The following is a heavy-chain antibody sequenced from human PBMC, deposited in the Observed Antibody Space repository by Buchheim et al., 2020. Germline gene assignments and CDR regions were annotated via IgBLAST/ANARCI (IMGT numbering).Heavy chain of an antibody. V-gene: IGHV3-13*04. Sequence: EVQLVESGGGLVQPGGSLRLSCAASGFTFSSYDMHWVRHATGKGLEWVSAIGTAGDTYYPGSVKGRFTIPRDNAKNSLYLHLNSLRAGDTAVYYCARDSSGWYRGYFDLWGRGTL. CDR1: GFTFSSYD. J-gene: IGHJ2*01. D-gene: IGHD6-19*01. CDR3: ARDSSGWYRGYFDL. CDR2: IGTAGDT.